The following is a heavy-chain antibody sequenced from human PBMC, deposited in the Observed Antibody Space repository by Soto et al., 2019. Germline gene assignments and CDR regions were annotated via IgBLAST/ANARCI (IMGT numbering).Heavy chain of an antibody. D-gene: IGHD2-15*01. CDR3: TTDIVVVAAADY. V-gene: IGHV3-15*01. Sequence: VQLVESGGGLVKPGGSLRLSCAASGFTFSNAWMSWVRQAPGKGLEWVGRIKSKTDGGTTDYAAPVKGRFTISRDDSKNTLYLQMNSLKTEDTAVYYCTTDIVVVAAADYWGQGTLVTVSS. CDR2: IKSKTDGGTT. J-gene: IGHJ4*02. CDR1: GFTFSNAW.